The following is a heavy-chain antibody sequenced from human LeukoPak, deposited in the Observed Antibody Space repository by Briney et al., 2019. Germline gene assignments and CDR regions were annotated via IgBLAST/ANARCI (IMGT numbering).Heavy chain of an antibody. D-gene: IGHD2-21*02. J-gene: IGHJ4*02. V-gene: IGHV1-8*01. Sequence: ASVKVSCKASGYMFTSYDINWVRQATGQGLEWMGWMNPNSGNTGFGQKFQGRVTMTRDTSMSTAYMELSSLRPEDTAVYYCARVFCSGGDCYRYFDYWGQGTLVTVSS. CDR3: ARVFCSGGDCYRYFDY. CDR1: GYMFTSYD. CDR2: MNPNSGNT.